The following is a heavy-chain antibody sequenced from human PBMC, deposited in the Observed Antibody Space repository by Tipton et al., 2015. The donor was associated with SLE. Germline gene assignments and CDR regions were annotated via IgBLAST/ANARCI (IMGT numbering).Heavy chain of an antibody. CDR3: ATRSLAARSRWFDP. V-gene: IGHV4-39*07. Sequence: TLSLTCTVSGGSISSSSYYWGWIRQPPGKGLEWVGEINHSGSTNYNPSLKSRVTISVDTSKNQFSLKLSSVTAADTAVYYCATRSLAARSRWFDPWGQGNLVTVSS. CDR2: INHSGST. J-gene: IGHJ5*02. CDR1: GGSISSSSYY. D-gene: IGHD6-6*01.